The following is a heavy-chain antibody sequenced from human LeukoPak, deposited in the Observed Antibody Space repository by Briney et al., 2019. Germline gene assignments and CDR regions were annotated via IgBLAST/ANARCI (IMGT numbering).Heavy chain of an antibody. V-gene: IGHV3-23*01. D-gene: IGHD3-22*01. CDR2: ISGSGDET. J-gene: IGHJ4*02. CDR3: ARGYISSAYSGLDY. Sequence: GGSLRLSCAASGFTLSTHAMSWVRQAPGKGLKWVSVISGSGDETFYADSVKGRFTMSTDNAKNTLYLQMNSLRAEDTAVYFCARGYISSAYSGLDYWGQGTLVTVSS. CDR1: GFTLSTHA.